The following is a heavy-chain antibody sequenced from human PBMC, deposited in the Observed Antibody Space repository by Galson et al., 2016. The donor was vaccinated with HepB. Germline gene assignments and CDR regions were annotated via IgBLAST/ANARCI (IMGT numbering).Heavy chain of an antibody. V-gene: IGHV3-11*01. Sequence: SLRLSCAASGFTLSDYYMNWIRQAPGKGLEWVSSISSSGSTIYYADSVKGRFIISRDNAKNSLYLQMNSLRAEDTAVYYCARDRKVLLWFGEPEDYWGQGTQVSVSS. CDR2: ISSSGSTI. CDR1: GFTLSDYY. D-gene: IGHD3-10*01. CDR3: ARDRKVLLWFGEPEDY. J-gene: IGHJ4*02.